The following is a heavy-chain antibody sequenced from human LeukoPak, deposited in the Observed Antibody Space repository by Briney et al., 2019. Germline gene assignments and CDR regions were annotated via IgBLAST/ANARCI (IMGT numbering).Heavy chain of an antibody. CDR3: ARMHGDILTGYSQERFDY. D-gene: IGHD3-9*01. J-gene: IGHJ4*02. V-gene: IGHV1-46*01. CDR2: INPSGGST. CDR1: GYTFTTYY. Sequence: ASVKVSCKASGYTFTTYYMHWVRQAPGQGLEWMGIINPSGGSTKYAQKFQGRVTMTRDTSTSTVYMELSSLRSEDTAVYYCARMHGDILTGYSQERFDYWGQGTLVTVSS.